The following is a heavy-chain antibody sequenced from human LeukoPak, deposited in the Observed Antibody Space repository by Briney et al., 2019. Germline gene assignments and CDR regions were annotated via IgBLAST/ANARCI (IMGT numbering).Heavy chain of an antibody. V-gene: IGHV3-9*01. CDR3: AKGIAAAGYYFDY. Sequence: GGSLRLSCAASGFTFSSYAMHWVRHAPGKGLEWVSGISWNSGSIGYADSVKGRFTISRDNAKNSLYLQMNSLRAEDTALYYCAKGIAAAGYYFDYWGQGTLVTVSS. CDR2: ISWNSGSI. J-gene: IGHJ4*02. D-gene: IGHD6-13*01. CDR1: GFTFSSYA.